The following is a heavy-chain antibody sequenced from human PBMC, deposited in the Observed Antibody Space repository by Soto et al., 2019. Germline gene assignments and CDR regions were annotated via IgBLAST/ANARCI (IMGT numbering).Heavy chain of an antibody. CDR1: GFTFSSYE. D-gene: IGHD3-3*01. CDR2: ISDSGRTI. J-gene: IGHJ6*02. CDR3: ARDLLHYDFWSGYSAYFYYGMDV. Sequence: GRSPRRDCSATGFTFSSYEMNWVRPAPGKGLEWVSYISDSGRTIYYADSVKGRFTVSRDDAQNSVYLQMDSLRAEDTAVYYCARDLLHYDFWSGYSAYFYYGMDVWGPGTTVTVSS. V-gene: IGHV3-48*03.